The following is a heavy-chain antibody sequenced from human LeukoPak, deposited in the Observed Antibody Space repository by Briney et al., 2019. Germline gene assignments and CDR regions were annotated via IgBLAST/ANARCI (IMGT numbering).Heavy chain of an antibody. CDR3: ARGQGYIYWQTFDY. Sequence: GASVKVSCKASGYTFTSYGISWVRQAPGQGLEWMGCISAYNGNTNYAQKLQGRVTMTTDTSTSTAYMELRSLRSDDTAVYYCARGQGYIYWQTFDYWGQGTLVTVSS. J-gene: IGHJ4*02. D-gene: IGHD5-18*01. CDR2: ISAYNGNT. CDR1: GYTFTSYG. V-gene: IGHV1-18*01.